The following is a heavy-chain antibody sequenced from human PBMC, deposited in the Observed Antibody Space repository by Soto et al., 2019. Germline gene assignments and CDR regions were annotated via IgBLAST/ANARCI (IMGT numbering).Heavy chain of an antibody. D-gene: IGHD3-10*01. CDR3: AKDGATDYGSGMVGYYGMDV. Sequence: PGGSLRLSCAASGFTFSSYGMHWVRQAPGKGLEWVAVISYDGSNKYYADSVKGRFTISRDNSKNTLYLQMNSLRGEDTAVYYCAKDGATDYGSGMVGYYGMDVWGQGTTVTVSS. J-gene: IGHJ6*02. CDR2: ISYDGSNK. V-gene: IGHV3-30*18. CDR1: GFTFSSYG.